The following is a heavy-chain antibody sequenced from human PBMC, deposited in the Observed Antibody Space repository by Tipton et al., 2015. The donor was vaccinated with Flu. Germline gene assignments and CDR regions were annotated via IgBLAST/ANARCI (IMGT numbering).Heavy chain of an antibody. Sequence: GSLRLSCAASGFTFSDYYMSWVRQAPGKGLEWVSHISSGDSIINYADSVKGRFTISKDNAKNSLYLQMNSLRAEDTAVYYCARDHPPSITVLGEITDYFGMAVWGQGTTVTVSS. V-gene: IGHV3-11*01. CDR3: ARDHPPSITVLGEITDYFGMAV. D-gene: IGHD3-3*01. J-gene: IGHJ6*02. CDR2: ISSGDSII. CDR1: GFTFSDYY.